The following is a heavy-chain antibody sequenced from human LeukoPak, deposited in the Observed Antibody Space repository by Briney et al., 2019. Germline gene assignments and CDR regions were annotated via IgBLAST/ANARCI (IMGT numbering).Heavy chain of an antibody. Sequence: SETLSLTCAVYGGSFSDYYCSWIRQPPGKGLEWIGEINHGGSTNYSPSPKSRVTISVDTSKNQFSLKLSSVTAADTALYYCGYSSGYQYHWGQGTLVTVSS. CDR2: INHGGST. CDR1: GGSFSDYY. CDR3: GYSSGYQYH. V-gene: IGHV4-34*01. J-gene: IGHJ1*01. D-gene: IGHD3-22*01.